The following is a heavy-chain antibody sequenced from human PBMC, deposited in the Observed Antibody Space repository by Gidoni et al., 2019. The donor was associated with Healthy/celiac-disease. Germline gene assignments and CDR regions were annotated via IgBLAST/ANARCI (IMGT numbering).Heavy chain of an antibody. J-gene: IGHJ5*02. CDR1: GGSFSGYY. D-gene: IGHD6-19*01. V-gene: IGHV4-34*01. CDR3: ARGAGSSGWGPFDP. CDR2: INHSGST. Sequence: QVQLQQWGAGLLKPSETLSLTCAVYGGSFSGYYWSLIRQPPGKGLEWIGEINHSGSTNYNPSLKSRVTISVDTSKNQFSLKLSSVTAADTAVYYCARGAGSSGWGPFDPWGQGTLVTVSS.